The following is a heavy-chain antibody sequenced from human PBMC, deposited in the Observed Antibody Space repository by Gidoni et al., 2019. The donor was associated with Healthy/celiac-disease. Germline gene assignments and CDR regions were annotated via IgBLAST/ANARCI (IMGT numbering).Heavy chain of an antibody. CDR3: ANHPPGLRYFDWLGDYYGMDV. CDR1: GFTFSSYA. J-gene: IGHJ6*02. CDR2: ISGSGGST. D-gene: IGHD3-9*01. V-gene: IGHV3-23*04. Sequence: EVQLVESGGGLVQPGGSLRLSCAASGFTFSSYAMSWVRQAPGKGLEWVSAISGSGGSTYYADSVKGRFTISRDNSKNTLYLQMNSLRAEDTAVYYCANHPPGLRYFDWLGDYYGMDVWGQGTTVTVSS.